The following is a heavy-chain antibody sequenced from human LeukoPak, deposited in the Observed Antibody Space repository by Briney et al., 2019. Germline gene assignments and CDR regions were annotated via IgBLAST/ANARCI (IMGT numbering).Heavy chain of an antibody. V-gene: IGHV4-59*08. CDR1: GASISSHY. D-gene: IGHD6-13*01. J-gene: IGHJ4*02. CDR3: ARHDGSSWYVAFAY. Sequence: PSETLSLTCTVSGASISSHYWSWVRQPPGKGLEWIGYIHYGGSTNYNPSLKSRVTISVDTAKTQFSLNLSSVIATDTAVYYCARHDGSSWYVAFAYWGQGSLVTVSS. CDR2: IHYGGST.